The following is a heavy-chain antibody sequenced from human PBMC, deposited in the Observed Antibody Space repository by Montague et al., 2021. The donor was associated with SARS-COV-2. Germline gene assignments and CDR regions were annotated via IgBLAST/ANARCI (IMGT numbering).Heavy chain of an antibody. CDR3: ARAYCGGDCNYLYIWFDS. CDR1: GGSISSYY. J-gene: IGHJ5*01. V-gene: IGHV4-59*08. D-gene: IGHD2-21*01. Sequence: SETLSLTCTVSGGSISSYYWNWIRQPPGKGLEWIGYIYYSGRTNYNPSXXSRVTISVDTSKNQFSLRLSSVTAADTAIYYCARAYCGGDCNYLYIWFDSWGQGALVTVSS. CDR2: IYYSGRT.